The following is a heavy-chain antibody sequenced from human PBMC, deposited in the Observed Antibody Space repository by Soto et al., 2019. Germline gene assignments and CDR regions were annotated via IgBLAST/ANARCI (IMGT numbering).Heavy chain of an antibody. CDR2: IKRDESEK. CDR1: GFTFSDSW. J-gene: IGHJ5*02. D-gene: IGHD4-4*01. CDR3: VRGGSNYAS. Sequence: PGGSLRLSCTASGFTFSDSWMTWVRQAPGKGLEWVARIKRDESEKKYADSVKGRFSISRDNAKNSMYLQMDSLRGEDTAVYYCVRGGSNYASWGQGTLVTVSS. V-gene: IGHV3-7*01.